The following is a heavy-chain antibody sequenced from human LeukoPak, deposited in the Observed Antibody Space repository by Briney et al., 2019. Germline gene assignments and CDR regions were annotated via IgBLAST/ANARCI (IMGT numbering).Heavy chain of an antibody. CDR1: GFTFGNSA. V-gene: IGHV3-23*01. CDR3: ARRAGGYSHPYDY. CDR2: ISGSGGGT. J-gene: IGHJ4*02. Sequence: GGSLRLSCAASGFTFGNSAMSWVRQAPGKRLEWVSGISGSGGGTYYADSVKGRFTISRDNSKNTLYLQMNSLRAEDTAVYYCARRAGGYSHPYDYWGQGILVTVSS. D-gene: IGHD4-23*01.